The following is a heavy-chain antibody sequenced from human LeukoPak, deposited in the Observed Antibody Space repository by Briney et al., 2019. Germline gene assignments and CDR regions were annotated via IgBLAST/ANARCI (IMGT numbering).Heavy chain of an antibody. CDR2: ISGSGGST. D-gene: IGHD6-19*01. CDR1: GFTFSSYG. V-gene: IGHV3-23*01. CDR3: AKVLAVAVPYFDY. J-gene: IGHJ4*02. Sequence: GGTLRLSCAASGFTFSSYGMSWVRQAPGKGLEWVSAISGSGGSTYYADSVKGRFTISRDNSKNTLYLQMNSLRAEDTAVYYCAKVLAVAVPYFDYWGQGTLVTVSS.